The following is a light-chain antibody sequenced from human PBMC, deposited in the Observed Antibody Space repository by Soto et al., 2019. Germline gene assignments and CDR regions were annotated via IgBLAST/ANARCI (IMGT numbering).Light chain of an antibody. V-gene: IGKV1-5*03. J-gene: IGKJ2*03. CDR3: QQYNSYQYS. CDR1: QTINTW. CDR2: KAS. Sequence: DIQMTQSPSTLSASVGDRVTITCRASQTINTWLAWYQQRPGRAPKLLIYKASSLESGVPSRFSGSGSGTEFTLTISSLQPDDFVSYYCQQYNSYQYSFGQGTKLEIK.